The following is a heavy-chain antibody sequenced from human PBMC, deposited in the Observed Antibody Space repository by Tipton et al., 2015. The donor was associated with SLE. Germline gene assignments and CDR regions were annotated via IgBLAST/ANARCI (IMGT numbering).Heavy chain of an antibody. Sequence: SLRLSCAASGFRFSDYYMSWIRQAPGKGLEWVSEISSSSSHRNYGDSVKGRFTISRDNAKNSLYLQMNSLRAEDTAVYYCARHRSLFGYDYWGQGTLVTVSS. V-gene: IGHV3-11*03. D-gene: IGHD3-3*01. CDR1: GFRFSDYY. CDR2: ISSSSSHR. CDR3: ARHRSLFGYDY. J-gene: IGHJ4*02.